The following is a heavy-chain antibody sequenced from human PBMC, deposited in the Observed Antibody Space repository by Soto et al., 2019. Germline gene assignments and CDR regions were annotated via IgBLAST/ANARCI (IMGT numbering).Heavy chain of an antibody. D-gene: IGHD1-26*01. Sequence: SVKVSCKAPRDTFTSYYINWVRQAPGQGLEWMGVINPHGGSTAYAQKFKGRVTLTRDTSASTVYMEVSSLTSEDTAMYYCARSSGGNFGIIIEGTNWFAPWGQGNPVTVSS. V-gene: IGHV1-46*01. CDR2: INPHGGST. CDR3: ARSSGGNFGIIIEGTNWFAP. CDR1: RDTFTSYY. J-gene: IGHJ5*02.